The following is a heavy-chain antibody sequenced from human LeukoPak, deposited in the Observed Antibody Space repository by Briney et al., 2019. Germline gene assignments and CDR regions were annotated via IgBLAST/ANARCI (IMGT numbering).Heavy chain of an antibody. CDR2: ISAYNGNT. J-gene: IGHJ4*02. D-gene: IGHD2-21*02. CDR1: GYTFTSYG. Sequence: GASVTVSYKASGYTFTSYGISWVRQAPGQGREGMGWISAYNGNTNYTQKLQGRVTITTDTSTSTAYMELRILRSDDTAVYYCARDGVVVTAVPFTRFDYWGQGTLVTVSS. V-gene: IGHV1-18*04. CDR3: ARDGVVVTAVPFTRFDY.